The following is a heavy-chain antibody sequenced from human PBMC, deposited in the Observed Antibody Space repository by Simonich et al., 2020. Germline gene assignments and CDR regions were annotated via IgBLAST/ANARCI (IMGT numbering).Heavy chain of an antibody. J-gene: IGHJ4*02. V-gene: IGHV3-21*01. CDR2: ISSSSSYI. CDR3: ARDSSSWYYFDY. Sequence: EVQLVESGGGLVKPGGSLRLSCAASGFTFSSYSMNWVSQAPGKGLEWVSSISSSSSYIYYADSVKGRFTISRDNAKNSLYLQMNSLRAEDTAVYYCARDSSSWYYFDYWGQGTLVTVSS. CDR1: GFTFSSYS. D-gene: IGHD6-13*01.